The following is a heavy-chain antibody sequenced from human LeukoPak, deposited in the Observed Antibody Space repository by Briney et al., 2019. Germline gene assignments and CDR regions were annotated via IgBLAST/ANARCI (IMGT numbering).Heavy chain of an antibody. CDR1: GGSISSSSYY. J-gene: IGHJ5*02. V-gene: IGHV4-39*07. CDR3: ARDLAAAERGWFDP. CDR2: IYYSGST. Sequence: TSETLSLTCTVSGGSISSSSYYWGWIRQPPGKGLEWIGSIYYSGSTYYNPSLKSRVTISVDTSKNQFSLKLSSVTAADTAVYYCARDLAAAERGWFDPWGQGTLVTVSS. D-gene: IGHD6-13*01.